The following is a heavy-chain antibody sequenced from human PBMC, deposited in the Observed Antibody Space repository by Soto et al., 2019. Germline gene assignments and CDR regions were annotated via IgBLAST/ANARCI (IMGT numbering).Heavy chain of an antibody. CDR3: AREENYDFWSGCYNPPSGMDV. CDR1: GGSISSSSYY. CDR2: IYYSGST. V-gene: IGHV4-39*07. D-gene: IGHD3-3*01. Sequence: SETLSLTCTVSGGSISSSSYYWGWIRQPPGKGLEWIGSIYYSGSTYYNPSLKSRVTISVDTSKNQFSLKLSSVTAADTAVYYCAREENYDFWSGCYNPPSGMDVWGQGTTVTVSS. J-gene: IGHJ6*02.